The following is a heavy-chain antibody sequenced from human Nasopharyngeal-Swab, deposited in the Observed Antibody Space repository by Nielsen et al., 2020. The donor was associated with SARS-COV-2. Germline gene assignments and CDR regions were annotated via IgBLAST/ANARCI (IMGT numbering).Heavy chain of an antibody. CDR3: ARDVLDSSGYYFDY. D-gene: IGHD3-22*01. CDR1: GFTFSSYG. CDR2: IWYDGSNK. J-gene: IGHJ4*02. V-gene: IGHV3-33*01. Sequence: GGSLRLSCAASGFTFSSYGMHWVRQAPGKGLEWVAVIWYDGSNKYYADSVKGRFTISRDNSKNTLYLQMNSLRAEDTAVYYCARDVLDSSGYYFDYWGQGTLVTVSS.